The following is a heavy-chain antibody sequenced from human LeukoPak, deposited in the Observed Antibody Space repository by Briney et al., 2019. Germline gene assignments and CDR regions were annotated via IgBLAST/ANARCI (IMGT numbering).Heavy chain of an antibody. CDR3: ARVFGQWLVSFDV. CDR1: GFTFSDHY. J-gene: IGHJ3*01. CDR2: IRSSGSTK. V-gene: IGHV3-11*04. D-gene: IGHD6-19*01. Sequence: PGGSLRLSCAVSGFTFSDHYMSWIRQAPGKGLEWVSYIRSSGSTKYYADSVKGRFTISRDNAKNTLCLQMNSLRADDTAVYYCARVFGQWLVSFDVWGRGTMVTVSS.